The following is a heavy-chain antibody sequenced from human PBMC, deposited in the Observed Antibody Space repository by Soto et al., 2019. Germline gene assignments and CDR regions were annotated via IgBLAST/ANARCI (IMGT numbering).Heavy chain of an antibody. CDR1: GGTFSSYT. CDR2: IIPILGIA. J-gene: IGHJ4*02. Sequence: ASVKVSCKASGGTFSSYTISWVRQAPGQGLEWMGRIIPILGIANYAQKFQGRVTITADKSTSTAYMELSSLRSEDTAVYYCARLYCSSTSCYLSSGWGQGTLVTVSS. CDR3: ARLYCSSTSCYLSSG. D-gene: IGHD2-2*01. V-gene: IGHV1-69*02.